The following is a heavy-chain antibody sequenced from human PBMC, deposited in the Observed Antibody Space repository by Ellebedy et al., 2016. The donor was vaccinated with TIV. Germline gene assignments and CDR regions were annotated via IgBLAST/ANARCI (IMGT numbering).Heavy chain of an antibody. J-gene: IGHJ6*02. D-gene: IGHD3-16*01. CDR1: GGPFSSYA. V-gene: IGHV1-69*04. CDR3: ARSHFGGSYGMDV. CDR2: IIPILYIA. Sequence: AASVKVSCKASGGPFSSYAISWVRQAPGQGLEWMGRIIPILYIANYAQKFQGRVTITADKSTSTAYMELSSLRSEDTAVYFCARSHFGGSYGMDVWGQGTTVTVSS.